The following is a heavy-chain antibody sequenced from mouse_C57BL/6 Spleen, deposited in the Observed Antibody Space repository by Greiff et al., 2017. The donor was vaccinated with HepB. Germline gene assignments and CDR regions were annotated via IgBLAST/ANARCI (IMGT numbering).Heavy chain of an antibody. J-gene: IGHJ2*01. CDR2: ISSGSSTI. CDR1: GFTFSDYG. D-gene: IGHD2-4*01. CDR3: ATIYYDSLYYFDY. V-gene: IGHV5-17*01. Sequence: EVKLVESGGGLVKPGGSLKLSCAASGFTFSDYGMHWVRQAPEKGLEWVAYISSGSSTIYYADKVKGRFTISRDNAKNTLFLQMTSLRSEDTAMYYCATIYYDSLYYFDYWGQGTTLTVSS.